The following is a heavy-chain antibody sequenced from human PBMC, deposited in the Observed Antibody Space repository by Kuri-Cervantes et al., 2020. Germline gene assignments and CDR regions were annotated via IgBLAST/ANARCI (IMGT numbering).Heavy chain of an antibody. V-gene: IGHV4-4*07. J-gene: IGHJ4*02. CDR3: ARVLKSSSRYYFDY. CDR1: GGSISSYY. CDR2: IYTSGST. D-gene: IGHD6-13*01. Sequence: GSLRLSCTVSGGSISSYYWSWIRQPAGKGLEWIGRIYTSGSTNYNPSLKSRVTMSVDTSKNQFSLKLSSVTAADTAVYYCARVLKSSSRYYFDYWGQGTLVTVSS.